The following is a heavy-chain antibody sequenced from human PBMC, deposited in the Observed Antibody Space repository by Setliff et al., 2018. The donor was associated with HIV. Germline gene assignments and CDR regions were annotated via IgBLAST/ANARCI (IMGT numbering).Heavy chain of an antibody. CDR3: ARVSELLAYYMDV. Sequence: PGGSLRLSCAAPGFTFSSYSMNWVRQAPGKGLEWVSYISSSSSTIYYADSVKGRFTISRDNAKNSLYLQMNSLRAEDTAVYYCARVSELLAYYMDVWGKGTTVTVSS. J-gene: IGHJ6*03. CDR1: GFTFSSYS. CDR2: ISSSSSTI. V-gene: IGHV3-48*01. D-gene: IGHD1-26*01.